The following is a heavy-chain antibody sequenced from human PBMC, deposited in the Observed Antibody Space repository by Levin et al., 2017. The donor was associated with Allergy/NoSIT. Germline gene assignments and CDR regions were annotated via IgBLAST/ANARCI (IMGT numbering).Heavy chain of an antibody. Sequence: GESLKISCAASGFTFSSYWMSWVRQAPGKGLEWVANIKQDGSEKYYVDSVKGRFTISRDNAKNSLYLQMNSLRAEDTAVYYCARVGAPLGNAFDIWGQGTMVTVSS. CDR2: IKQDGSEK. CDR1: GFTFSSYW. V-gene: IGHV3-7*01. D-gene: IGHD3-16*01. J-gene: IGHJ3*02. CDR3: ARVGAPLGNAFDI.